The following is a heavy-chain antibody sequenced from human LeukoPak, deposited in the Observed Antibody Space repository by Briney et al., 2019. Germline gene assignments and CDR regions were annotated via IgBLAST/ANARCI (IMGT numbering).Heavy chain of an antibody. CDR2: INPSGGST. V-gene: IGHV1-46*01. J-gene: IGHJ4*02. Sequence: ASVKVSCKASGYTFTTYHMHWVRQAPGQGLEWMGVINPSGGSTTYTQKFQGRITLTRDTSTTTFYMELSSLRSEDTAVYYCARDLYDSGLDYWDQGTLVTVSS. CDR3: ARDLYDSGLDY. D-gene: IGHD3-10*01. CDR1: GYTFTTYH.